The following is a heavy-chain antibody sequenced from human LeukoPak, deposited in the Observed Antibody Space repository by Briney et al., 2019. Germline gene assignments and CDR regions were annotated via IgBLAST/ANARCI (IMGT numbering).Heavy chain of an antibody. CDR3: ATDAYYYDSSGYSTSVHYFDY. Sequence: ASVKVSCKASGYTFAGYYMHWVRQAPGQGLEWMGRINPNSGGTNYTRKFQGRVTMTRDTSISTAYMELSRLRSDDTAVYYCATDAYYYDSSGYSTSVHYFDYWGQGTLVTVSS. CDR1: GYTFAGYY. V-gene: IGHV1-2*06. D-gene: IGHD3-22*01. J-gene: IGHJ4*02. CDR2: INPNSGGT.